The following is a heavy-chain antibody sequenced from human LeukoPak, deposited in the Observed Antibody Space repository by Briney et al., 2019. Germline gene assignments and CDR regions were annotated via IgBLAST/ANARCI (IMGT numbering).Heavy chain of an antibody. CDR1: GGSISSYY. CDR3: AKGERGYYYDSSGYYYAY. Sequence: SETLSLTCTVSGGSISSYYWNWIRQSPGKGLEWIGYVHYSGRTVYNPSVRSRVTISVDTSEKQFSLRLTSVTTVDTAVYYCAKGERGYYYDSSGYYYAYWGQGTLVTVSS. V-gene: IGHV4-59*12. D-gene: IGHD3-22*01. J-gene: IGHJ4*02. CDR2: VHYSGRT.